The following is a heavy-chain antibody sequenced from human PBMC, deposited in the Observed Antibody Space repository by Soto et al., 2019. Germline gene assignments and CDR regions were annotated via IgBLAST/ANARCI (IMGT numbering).Heavy chain of an antibody. CDR1: GFPFSRYE. Sequence: GGSLRLSCAASGFPFSRYEMNWVRQAPGKGLEWISYISESGTSMYYADAVKGRFAISRDNAQNSLYLQMNSLRIEDTAVYYCAKGTQFFYYYAMDVWGQGXTVTVSS. CDR3: AKGTQFFYYYAMDV. J-gene: IGHJ6*02. CDR2: ISESGTSM. V-gene: IGHV3-48*03.